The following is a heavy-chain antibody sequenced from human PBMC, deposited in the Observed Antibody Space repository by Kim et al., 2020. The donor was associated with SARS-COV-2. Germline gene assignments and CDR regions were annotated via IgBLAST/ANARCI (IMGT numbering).Heavy chain of an antibody. Sequence: GGSLRLSCAASGFTFSSYGMHWVRQAPGKGLEWVAFISYDGSNKYYADSVKGRFTISRDNAKNTLYLQMNSLRAEDTAVYYCATPRIQYSNYGCLDYWGQGTMVTVSS. J-gene: IGHJ4*02. CDR2: ISYDGSNK. CDR3: ATPRIQYSNYGCLDY. V-gene: IGHV3-30*03. CDR1: GFTFSSYG. D-gene: IGHD4-4*01.